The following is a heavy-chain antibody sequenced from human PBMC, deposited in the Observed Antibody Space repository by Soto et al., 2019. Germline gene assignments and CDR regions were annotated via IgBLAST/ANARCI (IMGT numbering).Heavy chain of an antibody. CDR1: GGTFSSYA. D-gene: IGHD3-3*02. Sequence: ASVKVSCKASGGTFSSYAISWVRQAPGQGLEWMGGIIPIFGTANYAQKFQGRVTITADESTSTAYMELSSLRSEDTAVYYCARGVSISQTRHLNYGMDVWGQGTTVTVSS. CDR2: IIPIFGTA. V-gene: IGHV1-69*13. CDR3: ARGVSISQTRHLNYGMDV. J-gene: IGHJ6*02.